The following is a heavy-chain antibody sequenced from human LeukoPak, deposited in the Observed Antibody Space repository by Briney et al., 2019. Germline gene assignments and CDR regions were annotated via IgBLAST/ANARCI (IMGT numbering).Heavy chain of an antibody. CDR3: ARVTGGYNLVDY. D-gene: IGHD5-24*01. CDR1: GFTFSTYW. V-gene: IGHV3-74*01. J-gene: IGHJ4*02. CDR2: ISNEGSHT. Sequence: PGGSLRLSCAASGFTFSTYWMHWVRQAPGKGLVWVSRISNEGSHTFYADSAKGRFAMSRDNAKNTLYLQMNSLRVEDTAVYYCARVTGGYNLVDYWGQGTLVTVSS.